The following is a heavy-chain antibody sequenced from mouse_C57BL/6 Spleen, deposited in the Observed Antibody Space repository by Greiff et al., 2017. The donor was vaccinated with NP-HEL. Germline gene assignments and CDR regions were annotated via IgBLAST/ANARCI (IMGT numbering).Heavy chain of an antibody. D-gene: IGHD1-1*01. CDR3: ARYYYGSSYDAMDY. J-gene: IGHJ4*01. CDR1: GYTFTSYG. Sequence: VQLQESGAELARPGASVKLSCKASGYTFTSYGISWVKQRTGQGLEWIGEIYPRSGNTSYNEKFKGKATLTADKSSSTAYMELRSLTSEDSAVYFCARYYYGSSYDAMDYWGQGTSVTVSS. CDR2: IYPRSGNT. V-gene: IGHV1-81*01.